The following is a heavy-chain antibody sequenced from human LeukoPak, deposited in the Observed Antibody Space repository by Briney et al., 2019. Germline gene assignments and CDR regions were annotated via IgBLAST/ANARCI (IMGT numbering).Heavy chain of an antibody. J-gene: IGHJ4*02. CDR2: IYYSGST. CDR3: ARGATYYYDSSGYFYFDY. Sequence: SETLSLTCTVSGGSISSYYWSWIRQPPAKGREWIGYIYYSGSTNYNPSLKSRVTISVDTSKNQFSLKLSSVTAADTAVYYCARGATYYYDSSGYFYFDYWGQGTLVTVSS. V-gene: IGHV4-59*01. D-gene: IGHD3-22*01. CDR1: GGSISSYY.